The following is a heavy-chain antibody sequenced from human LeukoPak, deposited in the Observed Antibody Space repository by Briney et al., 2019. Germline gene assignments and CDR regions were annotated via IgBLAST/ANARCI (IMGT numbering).Heavy chain of an antibody. J-gene: IGHJ3*02. CDR3: ARVSCGGDCFSATNAFDM. V-gene: IGHV4-59*01. CDR2: IRYSGST. D-gene: IGHD2-21*02. Sequence: PSGTLSLTCSVSGGSISSYYWSWIRQPPGKGLEWIGDIRYSGSTNYNPSLKSRVTISVDTSKNQFSLKLSSVTAADTAVHYCARVSCGGDCFSATNAFDMWGQGTVVTVSS. CDR1: GGSISSYY.